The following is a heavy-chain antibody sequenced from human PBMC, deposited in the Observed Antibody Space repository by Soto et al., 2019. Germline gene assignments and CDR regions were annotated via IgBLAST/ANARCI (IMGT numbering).Heavy chain of an antibody. V-gene: IGHV3-30-3*01. CDR3: ASPIAAAPSFP. J-gene: IGHJ5*02. CDR2: ISYDGSNK. CDR1: GFTFSSYA. D-gene: IGHD6-13*01. Sequence: GGSLRLSCAASGFTFSSYAMHWVRQAPGKGLEWVAVISYDGSNKYYADSVKGRFTISRDNSKNTLYLRMNSLRAEDTAVYYCASPIAAAPSFPWGQGTLVTVSS.